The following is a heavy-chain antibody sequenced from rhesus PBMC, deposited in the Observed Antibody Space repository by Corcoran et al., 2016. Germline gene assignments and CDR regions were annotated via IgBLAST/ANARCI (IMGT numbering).Heavy chain of an antibody. CDR3: ARDNSSGRRYFDY. CDR2: ITYSGST. V-gene: IGHV4-122*02. CDR1: GGSISSGYYY. J-gene: IGHJ4*01. Sequence: QVQLQESGPGLVKPSETLSLTCAVSGGSISSGYYYWSWIRQPPRKGLEWIGYITYSGSTSYNPSLNSRVTISRDTSKNQFSLKLSSVTAADTAVYYCARDNSSGRRYFDYWGQGVLVTVSS. D-gene: IGHD6-31*01.